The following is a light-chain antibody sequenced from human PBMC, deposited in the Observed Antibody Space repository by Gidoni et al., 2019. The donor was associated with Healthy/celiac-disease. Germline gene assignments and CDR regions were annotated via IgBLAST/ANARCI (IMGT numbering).Light chain of an antibody. Sequence: EIVLTQSPATLSLSPGERATLSCRASQSVSSYLAWYQQKPGQAPSLLIYDESNRATGIPARFSGSGSGTDFTLTISSLEPEDFAVYYCQQRSNWPPKYTFGQGTKLEIK. CDR2: DES. V-gene: IGKV3-11*01. CDR1: QSVSSY. J-gene: IGKJ2*01. CDR3: QQRSNWPPKYT.